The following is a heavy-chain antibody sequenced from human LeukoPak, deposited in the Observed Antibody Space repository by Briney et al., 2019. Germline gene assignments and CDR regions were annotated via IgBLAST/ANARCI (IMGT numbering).Heavy chain of an antibody. CDR1: GLSFTDYP. D-gene: IGHD3-9*01. J-gene: IGHJ4*02. CDR3: ATDQRYAFDY. V-gene: IGHV3-48*02. Sequence: PGGSLRLSCATSGLSFTDYPMIWVRQAPGKGLEWISNIRTTAEGAKYAYYADSVKGRVTISRDDGKNTLYLHMNSLRDDDTAVYYCATDQRYAFDYWGQGILVSVCS. CDR2: IRTTAEGAKYA.